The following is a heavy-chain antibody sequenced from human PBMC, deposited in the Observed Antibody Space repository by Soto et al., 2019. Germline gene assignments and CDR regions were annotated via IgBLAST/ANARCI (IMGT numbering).Heavy chain of an antibody. CDR3: ASLVKGSGSYYTTIYYYYGMDV. CDR1: GGSFSGYY. CDR2: INHSGST. V-gene: IGHV4-34*01. Sequence: KPSETLSLTCAVYGGSFSGYYWSWIRQPPGKGLEWIGEINHSGSTNYNPSLKSRVTISVDTSKNQFSLKLSSVTAADTAVYYCASLVKGSGSYYTTIYYYYGMDVWGQGTTVTVSS. D-gene: IGHD3-10*01. J-gene: IGHJ6*02.